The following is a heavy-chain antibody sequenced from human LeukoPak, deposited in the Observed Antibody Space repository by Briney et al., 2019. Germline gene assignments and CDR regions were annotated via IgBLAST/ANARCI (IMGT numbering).Heavy chain of an antibody. Sequence: GGSLRLSCAASGFRFSDYYMSWVRQAPGKGLEWISYISSSSNSRKYADSAKGRFTISRDNARNSLYLQMNSLRAEDSAVYYCARDRDSSGWDPFDYWGQGALVTVSS. J-gene: IGHJ4*02. CDR1: GFRFSDYY. CDR2: ISSSSNSR. CDR3: ARDRDSSGWDPFDY. D-gene: IGHD6-19*01. V-gene: IGHV3-11*01.